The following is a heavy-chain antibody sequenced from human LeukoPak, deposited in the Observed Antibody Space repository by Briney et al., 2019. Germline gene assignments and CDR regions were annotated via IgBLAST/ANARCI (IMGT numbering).Heavy chain of an antibody. D-gene: IGHD3-9*01. V-gene: IGHV3-23*01. J-gene: IGHJ4*02. CDR2: ISGSGGST. CDR3: ATKPFHYDILTGLRGRGY. Sequence: GGSLRLSCAASGFTFSSYAMSWVRQAPGKGLEWVSAISGSGGSTYYADSVKGRFTISRDNSKNTLYLQMNSLRAEDTAVYYCATKPFHYDILTGLRGRGYWGQGTLVTVSS. CDR1: GFTFSSYA.